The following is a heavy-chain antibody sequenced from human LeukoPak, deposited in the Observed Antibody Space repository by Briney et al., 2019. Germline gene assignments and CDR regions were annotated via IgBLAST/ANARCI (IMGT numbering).Heavy chain of an antibody. CDR2: IYYTGNT. CDR1: GGSISSYY. CDR3: ARGYSATYGRFDP. V-gene: IGHV4-59*01. Sequence: SETLFLTCTVSGGSISSYYWSWIRQPPGRGLEWIGYIYYTGNTNYNPSLKSRVTISVDTSKNQFSLKLTSVTAADTAVYFCARGYSATYGRFDPWGQGTLVTVSS. J-gene: IGHJ5*02. D-gene: IGHD1-26*01.